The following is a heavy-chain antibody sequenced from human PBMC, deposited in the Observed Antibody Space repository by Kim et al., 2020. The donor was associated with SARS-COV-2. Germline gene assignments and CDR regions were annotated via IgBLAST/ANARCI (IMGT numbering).Heavy chain of an antibody. CDR1: GFTFGDYY. J-gene: IGHJ4*02. V-gene: IGHV3-11*06. D-gene: IGHD6-13*01. CDR3: AGVGAPERIAAALGALKSLFYFDY. Sequence: GGSLRLSCAASGFTFGDYYMSWIRQAPGKGLEWVSYISSSSSYTNYADSVKGRFTISRDNAKNSLYLQMNSLRAEDTAVYYCAGVGAPERIAAALGALKSLFYFDYWGQGALVTVSS. CDR2: ISSSSSYT.